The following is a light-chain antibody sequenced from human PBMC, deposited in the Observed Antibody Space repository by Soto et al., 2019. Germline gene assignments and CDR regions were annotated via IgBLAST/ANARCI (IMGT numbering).Light chain of an antibody. CDR1: QSISTY. Sequence: DIQMTQSPSSLSASVGDRVTITCRASQSISTYLHWYQQKPGKAPKLLIYAASSLQSGVPSRLTGSGSGTDFTLTIRSLQPEDFATYYCQQSYNARAFGQGTKVDIK. CDR2: AAS. CDR3: QQSYNARA. J-gene: IGKJ1*01. V-gene: IGKV1-39*01.